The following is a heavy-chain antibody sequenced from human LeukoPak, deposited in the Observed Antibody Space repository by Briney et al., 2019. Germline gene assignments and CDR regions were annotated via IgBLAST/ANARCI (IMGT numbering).Heavy chain of an antibody. J-gene: IGHJ5*02. CDR2: ISYSGTN. D-gene: IGHD7-27*01. CDR1: GGSVSSSSYS. CDR3: ASLGTLRS. Sequence: TPSETLSLTCTVSGGSVSSSSYSWGWIRQPPGKGLEWIGSISYSGTNYNNPSLKSRVSISIDTSKNQFSVTLTSVTAADTAMYCCASLGTLRSWGQGTLVTVSS. V-gene: IGHV4-39*01.